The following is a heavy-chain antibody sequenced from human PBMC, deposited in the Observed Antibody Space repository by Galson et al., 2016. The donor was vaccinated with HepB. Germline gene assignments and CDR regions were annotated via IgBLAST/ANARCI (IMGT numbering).Heavy chain of an antibody. D-gene: IGHD3-22*01. V-gene: IGHV1-69*13. Sequence: SVKVSCKASGITFSRLSVTWVRQAPGQGLEWMGTSIPFFGTSNYAQRFQGRVAMTADESTTTVYMELSSLSSVTAADTAVYYCARDAYDTQLWGQGTLVTVSS. CDR1: GITFSRLS. CDR2: SIPFFGTS. J-gene: IGHJ4*02. CDR3: ARDAYDTQL.